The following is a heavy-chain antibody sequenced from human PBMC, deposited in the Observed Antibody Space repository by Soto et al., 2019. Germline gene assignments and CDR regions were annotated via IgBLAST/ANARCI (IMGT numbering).Heavy chain of an antibody. V-gene: IGHV1-18*01. CDR3: ARDRAYGCTNGLCYLAVGDGMDV. J-gene: IGHJ6*02. CDR1: GYTFTSYG. D-gene: IGHD2-8*01. CDR2: ISAYNGNT. Sequence: QVQLVQSGAEVKKPGASVKVSCKASGYTFTSYGISWVRQAPGQGLEWMGWISAYNGNTNYAQKLQGRVTMTTDTSTSTAYMELRSLRSDDTAVYYCARDRAYGCTNGLCYLAVGDGMDVWGQGTTVTVSS.